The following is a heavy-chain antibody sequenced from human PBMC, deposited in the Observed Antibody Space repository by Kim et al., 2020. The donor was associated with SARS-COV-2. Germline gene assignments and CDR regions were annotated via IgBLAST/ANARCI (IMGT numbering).Heavy chain of an antibody. V-gene: IGHV4-34*01. CDR2: INHSGST. D-gene: IGHD3-22*01. CDR3: ARAGPDYYDSSAKADY. J-gene: IGHJ4*02. Sequence: SETLSLTCAVYGGSFSGYYWSWIRQPPGKGLEWIGEINHSGSTNYNPSLKSRVTISVDTSKNQFSLKLSSVTAGDTAVYYCARAGPDYYDSSAKADYWGQGTLVTVSS. CDR1: GGSFSGYY.